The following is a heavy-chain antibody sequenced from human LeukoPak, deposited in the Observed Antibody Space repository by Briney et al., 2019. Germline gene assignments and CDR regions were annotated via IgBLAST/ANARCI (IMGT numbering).Heavy chain of an antibody. Sequence: ASVKVSCKASGYPFIYYAMHWVRQAPGQGLQWMGWITPGGGTNYPQKFQGRVAITWDTSITTAYMDLSRLTSDDAAVYYCARDRYGDGFADFDYWGQGALVTVSS. CDR3: ARDRYGDGFADFDY. J-gene: IGHJ4*02. D-gene: IGHD5-24*01. V-gene: IGHV1-2*02. CDR1: GYPFIYYA. CDR2: ITPGGGT.